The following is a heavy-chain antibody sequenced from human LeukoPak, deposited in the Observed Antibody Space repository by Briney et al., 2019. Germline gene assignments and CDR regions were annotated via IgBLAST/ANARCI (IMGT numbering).Heavy chain of an antibody. D-gene: IGHD4-17*01. Sequence: PGGSLRLSCAASGFTFSSYGMHWVRQAPGKGLEWVAVMWYDGSNKYYADSVKGRFTISRDNDKNSQYLQMNSLRAEDTAVYYSAPQTYGDWPPYWGQGTLVTVSS. V-gene: IGHV3-33*03. CDR2: MWYDGSNK. CDR1: GFTFSSYG. CDR3: APQTYGDWPPY. J-gene: IGHJ4*02.